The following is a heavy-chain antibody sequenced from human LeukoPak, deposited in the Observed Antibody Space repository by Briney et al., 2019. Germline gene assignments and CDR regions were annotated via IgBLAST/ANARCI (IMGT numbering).Heavy chain of an antibody. Sequence: GGSLRLSCAASGFTFDDYAMHWVRQAPGKGLEWVSGISWNSGSIGYADSVKGRFTISRDNAKNSLYLQMNSLRAEDTALYYCAKDFTAMVRGPDYWGQGTLVTVSS. CDR1: GFTFDDYA. CDR2: ISWNSGSI. J-gene: IGHJ4*02. V-gene: IGHV3-9*01. D-gene: IGHD5-18*01. CDR3: AKDFTAMVRGPDY.